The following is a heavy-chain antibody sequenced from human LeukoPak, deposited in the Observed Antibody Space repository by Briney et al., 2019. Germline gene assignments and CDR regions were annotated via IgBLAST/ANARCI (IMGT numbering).Heavy chain of an antibody. J-gene: IGHJ4*02. D-gene: IGHD6-13*01. V-gene: IGHV1-8*01. CDR3: ARAGIAAAGSNFDY. CDR2: MNPNSGNT. CDR1: GYTFTSYD. Sequence: ASVKVSCKASGYTFTSYDINWVRQATGQGLEWMGWMNPNSGNTGYAQKFQGRVTITADKSTSTAYMELSSLRSEDTAVYYCARAGIAAAGSNFDYWGQGTLVTVSS.